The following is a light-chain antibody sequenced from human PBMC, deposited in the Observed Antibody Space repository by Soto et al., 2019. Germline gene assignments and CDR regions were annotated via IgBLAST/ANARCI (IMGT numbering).Light chain of an antibody. CDR1: QSVSNNY. V-gene: IGKV3-20*01. CDR3: HQYGASPWT. Sequence: EIVLTQSPGTLSLSPGERATLSCRASQSVSNNYFAWFQQRPGQAPRLLIYGVSTRATGTPDRFSASGSATEFTLNINRLEPEDFAVYYCHQYGASPWTFGQGTKVDIK. J-gene: IGKJ1*01. CDR2: GVS.